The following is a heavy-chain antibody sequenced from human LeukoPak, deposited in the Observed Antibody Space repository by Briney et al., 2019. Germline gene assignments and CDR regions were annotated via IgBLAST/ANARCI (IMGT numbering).Heavy chain of an antibody. Sequence: GGSLRLSCAASGFTVSSNYMNWVRQAPGKGLEWVSVIYSGGSTYYADSVKGRFTISRDNSKNTLYLQMNSLRAEDTAVYYCASELTTVNWFDPWGQGTLVTVSS. CDR2: IYSGGST. V-gene: IGHV3-53*01. D-gene: IGHD4-17*01. CDR1: GFTVSSNY. J-gene: IGHJ5*02. CDR3: ASELTTVNWFDP.